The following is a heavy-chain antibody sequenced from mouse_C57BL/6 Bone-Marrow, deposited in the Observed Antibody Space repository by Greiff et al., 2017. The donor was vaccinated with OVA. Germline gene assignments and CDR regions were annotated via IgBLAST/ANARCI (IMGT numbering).Heavy chain of an antibody. J-gene: IGHJ4*01. CDR2: ISSGGDYI. D-gene: IGHD2-5*01. CDR3: TRDNSNSPFYYAMDY. V-gene: IGHV5-9-1*02. CDR1: GFTFSSYA. Sequence: EVHLVESGEGLVKPGGSLKLSCAASGFTFSSYAMSWVRQTPEKRLEWVAYISSGGDYIYYADTVKGRFTISRDNARNTLYLQMSSLKSEDTAMYYCTRDNSNSPFYYAMDYWGQGTSVTVSS.